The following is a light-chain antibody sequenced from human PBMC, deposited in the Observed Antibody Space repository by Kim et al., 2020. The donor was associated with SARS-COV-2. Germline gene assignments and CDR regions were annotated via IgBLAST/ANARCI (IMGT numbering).Light chain of an antibody. CDR2: AAS. J-gene: IGKJ4*01. Sequence: CASVGDRVTITCRASQDISSWLTWYQQKPGKAPKLLISAASSLQSGVPSRFSGSGSGTDFTLTISSLQPEDFASYYCQRADSFPLGFGGGTKVEI. V-gene: IGKV1-12*01. CDR1: QDISSW. CDR3: QRADSFPLG.